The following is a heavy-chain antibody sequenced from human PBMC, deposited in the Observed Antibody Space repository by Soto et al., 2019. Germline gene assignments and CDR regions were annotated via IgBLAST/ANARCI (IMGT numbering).Heavy chain of an antibody. J-gene: IGHJ6*02. V-gene: IGHV4-59*01. Sequence: QVQLQESGPGLVKPSETLSLTCTASGGSISSYYWSWIRQPPGQGLEWIGYIYYSGSTNYSPSLKSRVTISLDPSKNQFSLKLSSVTAADTAVYYCARVGPNTHYYYFYGMDVWGQGTTVTVSS. CDR2: IYYSGST. D-gene: IGHD1-26*01. CDR1: GGSISSYY. CDR3: ARVGPNTHYYYFYGMDV.